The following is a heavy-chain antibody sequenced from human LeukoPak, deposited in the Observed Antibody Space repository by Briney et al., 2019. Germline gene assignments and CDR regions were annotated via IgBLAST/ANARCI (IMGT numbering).Heavy chain of an antibody. J-gene: IGHJ4*02. CDR2: ISYDGFNK. CDR1: GFTFSSYG. CDR3: AKGMRPGNSYGYGSAFDY. V-gene: IGHV3-30*18. Sequence: AGGPLRLSCAASGFTFSSYGMHWVRQAPGKGLEWVAVISYDGFNKYYADSVKGRFTSSRDNSKNTLYLQMNSLGAEDTAVYYCAKGMRPGNSYGYGSAFDYWGQGTLVTISS. D-gene: IGHD5-18*01.